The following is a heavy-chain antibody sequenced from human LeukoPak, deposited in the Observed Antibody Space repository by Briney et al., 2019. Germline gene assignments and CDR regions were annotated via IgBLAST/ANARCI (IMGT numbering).Heavy chain of an antibody. CDR2: INPNSGGT. V-gene: IGHV1-2*02. Sequence: ASVKVSCKASGYTFTGYYMHWVRQAPGQGLEWMGWINPNSGGTNYAQKFQGRVTMARNTSISTAYMELSSLRSEDTAVYYCARSHDSSPLPDYWGQGTLVTVSS. J-gene: IGHJ4*02. D-gene: IGHD3-22*01. CDR1: GYTFTGYY. CDR3: ARSHDSSPLPDY.